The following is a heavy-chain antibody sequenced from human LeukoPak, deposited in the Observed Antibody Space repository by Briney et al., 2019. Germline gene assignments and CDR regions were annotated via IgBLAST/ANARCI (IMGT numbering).Heavy chain of an antibody. CDR2: IYTSGST. CDR1: GGSISSYY. J-gene: IGHJ4*02. D-gene: IGHD2-2*01. Sequence: SETLSLTCTVSGGSISSYYWSWIRQPPGKGLEWIGYIYTSGSTNYNPSLKSRVTISVDTSKNQYSLNLTSLTSADTAVYYCARGGLGYCTTSSCHSRLPFDRWGPGILVTVSS. V-gene: IGHV4-4*09. CDR3: ARGGLGYCTTSSCHSRLPFDR.